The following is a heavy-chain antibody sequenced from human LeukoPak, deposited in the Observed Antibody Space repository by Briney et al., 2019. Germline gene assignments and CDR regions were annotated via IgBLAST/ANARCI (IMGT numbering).Heavy chain of an antibody. D-gene: IGHD6-13*01. J-gene: IGHJ5*02. CDR2: INHSGST. CDR3: ARGGKGEIAAANYNWFDP. V-gene: IGHV4-34*01. Sequence: SETLSLTCAVYGGSFSGYYWSWIRQPPGKGLEWIGEINHSGSTNYNPSLKSRVTISVDTTKNQFSLKLSSVTAADTALYYCARGGKGEIAAANYNWFDPWGQGTLVTVSS. CDR1: GGSFSGYY.